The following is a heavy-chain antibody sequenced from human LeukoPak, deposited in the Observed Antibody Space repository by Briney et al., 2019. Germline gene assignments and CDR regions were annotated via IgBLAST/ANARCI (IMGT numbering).Heavy chain of an antibody. CDR3: TTGGSGYSGYDSV. J-gene: IGHJ4*02. CDR1: GVTFSNAW. CDR2: IKSKTDGGTT. Sequence: GGSLRLSCAASGVTFSNAWMSWVRQAPGEGLEWVGRIKSKTDGGTTDYAAPVKGRFTISRDDSKNTLYLQMNSLKTEDTAVYYCTTGGSGYSGYDSVWGQGTLVTVSS. V-gene: IGHV3-15*01. D-gene: IGHD5-12*01.